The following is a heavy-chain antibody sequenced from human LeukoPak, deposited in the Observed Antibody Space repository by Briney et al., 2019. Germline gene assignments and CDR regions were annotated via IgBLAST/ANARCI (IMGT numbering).Heavy chain of an antibody. Sequence: GGSLRLSCAASGFTFSSYSMNWVRQAPGKGLEWVSSISSSSSYVYYADSVKGRFTISRDNAKNSLYLQMNSLRAEDTAVYYCARNLRGMVRGVIISTSYWGQGTLVTVSS. D-gene: IGHD3-10*01. CDR3: ARNLRGMVRGVIISTSY. CDR1: GFTFSSYS. J-gene: IGHJ4*02. V-gene: IGHV3-21*01. CDR2: ISSSSSYV.